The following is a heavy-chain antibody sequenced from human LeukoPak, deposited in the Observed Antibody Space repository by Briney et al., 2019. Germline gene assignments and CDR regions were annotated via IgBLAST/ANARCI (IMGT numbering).Heavy chain of an antibody. V-gene: IGHV5-51*01. CDR3: ARHGFSTWRQLSAFDI. J-gene: IGHJ3*02. CDR1: GYTFSNYW. Sequence: GESLKISCKGSGYTFSNYWIGWVRQMPGKGLEWMGIIYPGDSDTRYSPSFQGQVTISVDKSISTAYLQWSSLKASDTAMYYCARHGFSTWRQLSAFDIWGQGTMVIVSS. CDR2: IYPGDSDT. D-gene: IGHD5-24*01.